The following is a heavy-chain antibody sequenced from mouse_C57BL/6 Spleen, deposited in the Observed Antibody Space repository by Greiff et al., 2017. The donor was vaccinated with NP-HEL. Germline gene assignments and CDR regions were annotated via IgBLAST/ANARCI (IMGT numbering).Heavy chain of an antibody. CDR3: ARRDYSNYDWFAY. J-gene: IGHJ3*01. D-gene: IGHD2-5*01. CDR2: ISPGSGNT. CDR1: GYSFTSYY. V-gene: IGHV1-66*01. Sequence: QVQLQQSGPELVKPGASVKISCKASGYSFTSYYIHWVKQRPGQGLEWIGWISPGSGNTKYNEKFKGKAKLTADTSSSTAYMQLSSLTSEDSAVYYCARRDYSNYDWFAYWGQGTLVTVSA.